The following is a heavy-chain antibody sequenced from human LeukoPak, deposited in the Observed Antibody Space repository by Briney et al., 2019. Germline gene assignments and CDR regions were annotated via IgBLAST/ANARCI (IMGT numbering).Heavy chain of an antibody. CDR1: GFTFSNAW. J-gene: IGHJ4*02. CDR3: TTDLVDKNLGDY. D-gene: IGHD5-12*01. CDR2: IKSKTDGGTT. V-gene: IGHV3-15*01. Sequence: GGSLRLSCAASGFTFSNAWMSWVRQAPGKGLEWVGRIKSKTDGGTTDYAAPVKGRFTISRDDSKNTLYLPMNSLKTEDTAVYYCTTDLVDKNLGDYWGQGTLVTVSS.